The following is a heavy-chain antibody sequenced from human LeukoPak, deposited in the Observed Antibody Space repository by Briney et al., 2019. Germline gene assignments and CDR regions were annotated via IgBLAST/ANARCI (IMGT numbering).Heavy chain of an antibody. J-gene: IGHJ4*02. CDR3: AREKEQLVAFDY. V-gene: IGHV3-23*01. Sequence: GGSLRLSCAASGFSFSNSAISWVRQAPGKGLEWVSAITGSGASTYYADSVKGRFTISRDNSKNTVYLQMNSLRAEDTAVYYCAREKEQLVAFDYWGQGTLVTVSS. CDR1: GFSFSNSA. CDR2: ITGSGAST. D-gene: IGHD6-6*01.